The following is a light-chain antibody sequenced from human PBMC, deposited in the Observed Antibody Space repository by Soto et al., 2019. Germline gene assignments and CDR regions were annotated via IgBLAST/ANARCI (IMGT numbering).Light chain of an antibody. Sequence: TVLTPSPGTLSFSPGERATLSCRASQSVSSSYLAWYQQKPGQAPRLLIYGASSRATGIPDRFSGSGSGTDFTLTISRLEPEDFAVYYCQQYGSSPTWTFGQGTKVDI. CDR2: GAS. J-gene: IGKJ1*01. CDR1: QSVSSSY. V-gene: IGKV3-20*01. CDR3: QQYGSSPTWT.